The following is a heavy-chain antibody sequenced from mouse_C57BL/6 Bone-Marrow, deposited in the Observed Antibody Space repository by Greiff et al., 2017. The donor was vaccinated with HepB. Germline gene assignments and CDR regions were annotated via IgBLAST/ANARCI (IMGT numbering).Heavy chain of an antibody. J-gene: IGHJ4*01. V-gene: IGHV1-20*01. Sequence: EVQLQQSGPELVKPGDSVKISCKASGYSFTGYFMNWVMQSHGKSLEWIGRINPYNGDTFYNQKFKGKATLTVDKSSSPAHMELRSLTSEDSAVYYCARYYYDYENYAMDYWGQGTSVTVSS. CDR2: INPYNGDT. CDR3: ARYYYDYENYAMDY. CDR1: GYSFTGYF. D-gene: IGHD2-4*01.